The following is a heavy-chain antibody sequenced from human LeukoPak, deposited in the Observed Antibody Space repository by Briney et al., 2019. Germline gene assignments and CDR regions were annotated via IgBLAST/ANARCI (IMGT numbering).Heavy chain of an antibody. CDR1: GGAFSGYY. V-gene: IGHV4-34*01. CDR3: ARRGTTLRY. Sequence: PSETLSLTCAVYGGAFSGYYWSWIRHPPGKGLEWIGEINHSGSTNYNPSLKSRVTISVDTSKNQFSLKLSSVTAADTAVYYCARRGTTLRYWGQGTPVTVSS. J-gene: IGHJ4*02. D-gene: IGHD2/OR15-2a*01. CDR2: INHSGST.